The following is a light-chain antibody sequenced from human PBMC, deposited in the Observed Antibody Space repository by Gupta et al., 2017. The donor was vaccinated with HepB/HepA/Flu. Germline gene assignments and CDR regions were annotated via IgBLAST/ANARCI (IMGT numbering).Light chain of an antibody. Sequence: IQCTHSPSSLAASVGDRVTITCQASQYICKYLTSHQQKPGKPPKLLISDASNLETGVPSRFSGSGSGTDFTFTISSLQSEDIATYYCQQYNNRPPWTLGQGTKVEIK. J-gene: IGKJ1*01. CDR1: QYICKY. CDR2: DAS. V-gene: IGKV1-33*01. CDR3: QQYNNRPPWT.